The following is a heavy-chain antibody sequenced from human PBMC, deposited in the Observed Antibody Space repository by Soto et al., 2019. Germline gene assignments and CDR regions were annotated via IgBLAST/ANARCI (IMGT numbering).Heavy chain of an antibody. D-gene: IGHD2-8*01. Sequence: GGSLRLSCAAPGFTFRNNVLSWVRQAPGKGLDWVSGITGSGRDTYYADSVKGRFTISRDNSKNMVFLQMNSLRAEDTALYYCAKNGLDNSPSAIDSWGPGTLVTVSS. CDR2: ITGSGRDT. V-gene: IGHV3-23*01. J-gene: IGHJ4*02. CDR3: AKNGLDNSPSAIDS. CDR1: GFTFRNNV.